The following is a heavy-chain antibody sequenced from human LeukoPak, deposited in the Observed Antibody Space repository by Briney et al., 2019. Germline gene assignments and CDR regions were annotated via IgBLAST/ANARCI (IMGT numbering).Heavy chain of an antibody. CDR1: GGTFSSYA. Sequence: ASVKVSCKASGGTFSSYAISWVRQAPGQGLEWMGGIIPIFGTANYAQKFQGSVTITADESTSTAYMELSSLRSEDTAVYYCARVHLVTYYFDYWGQGTLVTVSS. V-gene: IGHV1-69*01. CDR3: ARVHLVTYYFDY. J-gene: IGHJ4*02. CDR2: IIPIFGTA. D-gene: IGHD4-11*01.